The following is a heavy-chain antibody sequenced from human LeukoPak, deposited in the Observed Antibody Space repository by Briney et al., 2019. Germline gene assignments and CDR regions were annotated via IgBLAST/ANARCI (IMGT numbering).Heavy chain of an antibody. D-gene: IGHD5-24*01. V-gene: IGHV1-46*01. CDR1: GYTFTSYY. CDR3: ARHGEGYFDL. Sequence: ASVKVSCKASGYTFTSYYMHWVRQAPGQGLEWMGIINPSGGSTSYAQKFQGRVTMTRDTSKNQFSLKLSSVTAADTAVYYCARHGEGYFDLWGRGTLVTVSS. CDR2: INPSGGST. J-gene: IGHJ2*01.